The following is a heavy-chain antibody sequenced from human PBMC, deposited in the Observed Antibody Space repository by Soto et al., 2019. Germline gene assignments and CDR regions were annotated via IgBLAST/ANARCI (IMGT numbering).Heavy chain of an antibody. D-gene: IGHD6-19*01. CDR2: IYYSGST. J-gene: IGHJ2*01. Sequence: QLQLQESGPGLVKPSETLSLTCTVSGGSISSSSYYRGWIRQPPGKGLEWIGSIYYSGSTYYNPSLKIRVTISVDTSKNQFSLKLSSVTAADTAVYYCARRRAVADYWYFDLWGRGTLVTVSS. V-gene: IGHV4-39*01. CDR3: ARRRAVADYWYFDL. CDR1: GGSISSSSYY.